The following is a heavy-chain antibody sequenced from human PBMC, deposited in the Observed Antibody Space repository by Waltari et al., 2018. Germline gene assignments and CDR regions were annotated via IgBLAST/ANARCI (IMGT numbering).Heavy chain of an antibody. CDR1: GGTFSSYA. Sequence: QVQLVQSGAEVKKPGSSVKVYCKASGGTFSSYAISWVRQAPGQGLEWMGGIIPIFGTANYAQKFQGRVTITADESTSTAYMELSSLRSDDTAVYYCARVEGTYYDFWSGGYYFDYWGQGTLVTVSS. CDR2: IIPIFGTA. J-gene: IGHJ4*02. V-gene: IGHV1-69*01. CDR3: ARVEGTYYDFWSGGYYFDY. D-gene: IGHD3-3*01.